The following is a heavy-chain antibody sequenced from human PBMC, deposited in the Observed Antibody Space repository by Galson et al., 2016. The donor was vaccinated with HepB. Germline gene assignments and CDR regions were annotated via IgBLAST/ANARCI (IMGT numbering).Heavy chain of an antibody. CDR2: IRGSGSST. J-gene: IGHJ4*02. CDR1: GFTFSTYT. Sequence: SLRLSCAASGFTFSTYTMTWVRQAPGKGLEWISAIRGSGSSTFYADSVQGRFTISRDNSKNTLSLQMSSLRAEDTAVNYCAKDASTSWGFLYYFDSWGQGTLVTVSS. D-gene: IGHD3-16*01. CDR3: AKDASTSWGFLYYFDS. V-gene: IGHV3-23*01.